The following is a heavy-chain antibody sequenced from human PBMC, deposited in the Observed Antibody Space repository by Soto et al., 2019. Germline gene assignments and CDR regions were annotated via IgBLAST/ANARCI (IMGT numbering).Heavy chain of an antibody. J-gene: IGHJ5*02. V-gene: IGHV1-69*12. D-gene: IGHD3-3*01. CDR3: ASSPLTYDFWSGYKGGNWFDP. CDR2: IIPIFGTA. Sequence: QVQLVQSGAEVKKPGSSVKVSCKASGGTFSSYAISWVRQAPGQGLEWMGGIIPIFGTANYAQKFQGRVTITADESTHTAYMELSSLRSEDTAVYYCASSPLTYDFWSGYKGGNWFDPWGQGTLVTVSS. CDR1: GGTFSSYA.